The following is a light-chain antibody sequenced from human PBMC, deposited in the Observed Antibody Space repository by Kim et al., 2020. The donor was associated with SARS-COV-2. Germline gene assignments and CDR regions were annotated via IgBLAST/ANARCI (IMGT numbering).Light chain of an antibody. CDR3: NSRESGVNHVV. CDR2: EKN. CDR1: SLRSYY. Sequence: ALGQPVRITCQGDSLRSYYGSWYQQKPGQAPVLVIYEKNNRPSGIPDRFSGSSSGNTASLTITGAQAEDEADYYCNSRESGVNHVVFGGGTQLTVL. J-gene: IGLJ3*02. V-gene: IGLV3-19*01.